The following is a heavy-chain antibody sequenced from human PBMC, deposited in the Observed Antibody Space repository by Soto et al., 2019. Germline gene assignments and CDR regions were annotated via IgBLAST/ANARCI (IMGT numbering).Heavy chain of an antibody. V-gene: IGHV3-23*01. Sequence: EVQLLESGGGLVQPGGSLRLSCAASGFTFSSYAMNWVRQAPGKGLEWVSVISGSGGSTYYADSVKGRFTISRDNSKNALDLQMNSLRAEDTAVYYWASRSSGWYFDYWGQGTLVTVSS. CDR2: ISGSGGST. CDR1: GFTFSSYA. CDR3: ASRSSGWYFDY. J-gene: IGHJ4*02. D-gene: IGHD6-19*01.